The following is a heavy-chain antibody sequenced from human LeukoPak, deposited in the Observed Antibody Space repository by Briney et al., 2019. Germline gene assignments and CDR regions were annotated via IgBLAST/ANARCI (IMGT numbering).Heavy chain of an antibody. J-gene: IGHJ4*02. CDR2: IIPIFGPA. CDR3: ARAPPMAAAGTYFDY. D-gene: IGHD6-13*01. V-gene: IGHV1-69*01. Sequence: WMGGIIPIFGPANYAQKFQGRVTITADESTSTAYMELSSLRSEDTAVYYCARAPPMAAAGTYFDYWGQGTLVTVSS.